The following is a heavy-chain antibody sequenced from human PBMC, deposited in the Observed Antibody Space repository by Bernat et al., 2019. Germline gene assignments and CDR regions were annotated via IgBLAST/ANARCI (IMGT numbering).Heavy chain of an antibody. CDR3: ARDLGATTTDDAFDI. CDR2: ISSSSSYT. V-gene: IGHV3-11*06. CDR1: GFTFSDYY. D-gene: IGHD1-26*01. Sequence: QVQLVESGGGLVKPGGSLRLSCAASGFTFSDYYMSWIRQAPGKGLEWVSYISSSSSYTNYADSVKGRFTISRDNAKNSLYLQMNSLRAEDTAVYYFARDLGATTTDDAFDIWGQGTMVTVSS. J-gene: IGHJ3*02.